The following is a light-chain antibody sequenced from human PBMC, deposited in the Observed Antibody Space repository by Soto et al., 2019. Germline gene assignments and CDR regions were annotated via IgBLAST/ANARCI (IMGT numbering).Light chain of an antibody. Sequence: AIRMTQSPSSFSASTGDRVTITCRASQGISSYLAWYQQKPGKAPKLLIYAASTLQSGVPSRFSGSGSGTDFTLTISCLQSEDFATYYCQQYYSNGTFDQGTKVEIK. V-gene: IGKV1-8*01. CDR1: QGISSY. J-gene: IGKJ1*01. CDR3: QQYYSNGT. CDR2: AAS.